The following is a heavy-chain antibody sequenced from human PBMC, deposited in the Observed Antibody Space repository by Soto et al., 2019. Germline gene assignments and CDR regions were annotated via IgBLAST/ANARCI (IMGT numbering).Heavy chain of an antibody. CDR1: GGSISSGDYY. Sequence: SETLSLTCTVSGGSISSGDYYWSWILQPPGKGLEWIGYIYYSGSTYYNPSLKSRFTISVDTSKNQFSLKLSSVTAADTAVYYCARTTVTSRDYYYYSMDVWGQGTTVTVSS. V-gene: IGHV4-30-4*01. CDR2: IYYSGST. CDR3: ARTTVTSRDYYYYSMDV. J-gene: IGHJ6*02. D-gene: IGHD4-4*01.